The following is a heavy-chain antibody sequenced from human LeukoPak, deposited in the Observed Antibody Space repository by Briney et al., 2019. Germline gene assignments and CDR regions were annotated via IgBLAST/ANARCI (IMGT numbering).Heavy chain of an antibody. D-gene: IGHD6-6*01. CDR3: ARHFAYSSSSYFEC. V-gene: IGHV4-59*08. J-gene: IGHJ4*02. CDR2: VYYTGST. Sequence: PSETLSPTCSVSGGSVSSYYWSWIRQPPGKGLEWIGYVYYTGSTNYNPSLKSRVTMFEDKSKNQFSLRLYSVTVADTAVYYCARHFAYSSSSYFECWGQGSLVTVSS. CDR1: GGSVSSYY.